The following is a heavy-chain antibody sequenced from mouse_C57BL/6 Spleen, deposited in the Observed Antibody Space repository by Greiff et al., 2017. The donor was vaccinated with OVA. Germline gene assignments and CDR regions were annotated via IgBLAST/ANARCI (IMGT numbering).Heavy chain of an antibody. CDR3: ARSSYYGSFMDY. V-gene: IGHV7-3*01. Sequence: VQLKESGGGLVQPGGSLSLSCAASGFTFTDYYMSWVRQPPGKALEWLGFIRNKANGYTTEYSASVKGRFTISRDNSQSILYLQMNALRAEDSATYYCARSSYYGSFMDYWGQGTSVTVSS. CDR1: GFTFTDYY. J-gene: IGHJ4*01. CDR2: IRNKANGYTT. D-gene: IGHD1-1*01.